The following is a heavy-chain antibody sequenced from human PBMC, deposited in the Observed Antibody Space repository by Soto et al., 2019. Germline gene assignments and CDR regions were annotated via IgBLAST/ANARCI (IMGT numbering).Heavy chain of an antibody. CDR1: GGSFSGYY. CDR3: ARGGYCSGGSCYCYDY. V-gene: IGHV4-34*01. CDR2: INHSGST. D-gene: IGHD2-15*01. Sequence: QVQLQQWGAGLLKPSETLSLTCAVYGGSFSGYYWSWIRQPPGKGLEWIGEINHSGSTNYNPSLKSRVTISXXTXKXXFSLKLSSVTAADTAVYYCARGGYCSGGSCYCYDYWGQGTLVTVSS. J-gene: IGHJ4*02.